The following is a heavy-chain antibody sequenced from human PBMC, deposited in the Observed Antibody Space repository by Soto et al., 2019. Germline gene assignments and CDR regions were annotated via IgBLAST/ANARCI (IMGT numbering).Heavy chain of an antibody. CDR2: LYSGGST. V-gene: IGHV3-66*01. CDR3: ARGAGYSSGWPYYFDY. Sequence: EVQLVESGGDLVQPGESLRLSCAASGVTVSSNFMTWVRQAPGKGLAWVSVLYSGGSTYYLDAVKGRFSISRDDSKNTLYLQMNSLIAEDTAVYYCARGAGYSSGWPYYFDYWGQGTLVTVSS. D-gene: IGHD6-19*01. CDR1: GVTVSSNF. J-gene: IGHJ4*02.